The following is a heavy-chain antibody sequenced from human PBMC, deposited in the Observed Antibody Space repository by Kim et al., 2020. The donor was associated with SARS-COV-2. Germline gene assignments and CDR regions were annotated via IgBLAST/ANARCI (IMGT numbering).Heavy chain of an antibody. CDR2: ISSSSSYI. D-gene: IGHD6-13*01. CDR1: GFTFSSYS. Sequence: GGSLRLSCAASGFTFSSYSMNWVRQAPGKGLEWVSSISSSSSYIYYADSVKGRFTISRDNAKNSLYLQMNSLRAEDTAVYYCATTVLGSYSSSWYFGLFDYWGQGTLVTVSS. CDR3: ATTVLGSYSSSWYFGLFDY. J-gene: IGHJ4*02. V-gene: IGHV3-21*01.